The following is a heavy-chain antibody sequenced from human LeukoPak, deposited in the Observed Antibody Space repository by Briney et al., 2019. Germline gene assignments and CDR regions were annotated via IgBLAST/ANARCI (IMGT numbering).Heavy chain of an antibody. CDR2: IYYSGST. CDR3: ARDAYCGGDCYRYFDP. Sequence: PSETLSLTCTVSGGSISSYYWSWIRQPPGKGLEWIGYIYYSGSTNYNPSLKSRVTISVDTSKNQFSLKLSSVTAADTAVYYCARDAYCGGDCYRYFDPWGRGTLVTVSS. CDR1: GGSISSYY. J-gene: IGHJ2*01. D-gene: IGHD2-21*02. V-gene: IGHV4-59*01.